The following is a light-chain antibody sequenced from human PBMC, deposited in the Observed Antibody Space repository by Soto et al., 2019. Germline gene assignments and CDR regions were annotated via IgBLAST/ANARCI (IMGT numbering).Light chain of an antibody. CDR1: QSVSSY. CDR3: QQYNNWPPIT. CDR2: DAS. V-gene: IGKV3-15*01. Sequence: IVFTQYPATLALAPGERGTLSCSASQSVSSYLAWYQQKPGQAPRLLIYDASTRATGIPARFNGSGSRTEFTLTISSLQSEDFAVYYCQQYNNWPPITFGQGTRLEI. J-gene: IGKJ5*01.